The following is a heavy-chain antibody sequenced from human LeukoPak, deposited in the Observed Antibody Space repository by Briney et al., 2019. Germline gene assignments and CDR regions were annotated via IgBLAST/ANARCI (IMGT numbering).Heavy chain of an antibody. D-gene: IGHD3-10*01. CDR2: IYYSGST. V-gene: IGHV4-59*12. J-gene: IGHJ5*02. CDR3: ARGWGYYYGSGSYYKREYNWFDP. Sequence: SETLSLTCAVYGGSFSGYYWSWIRQPPGKGLEWIGYIYYSGSTNYNPSLKSRVTISVDTSKNQFSLKLSSVTAADTAVYYCARGWGYYYGSGSYYKREYNWFDPWGQGTLVTVSS. CDR1: GGSFSGYY.